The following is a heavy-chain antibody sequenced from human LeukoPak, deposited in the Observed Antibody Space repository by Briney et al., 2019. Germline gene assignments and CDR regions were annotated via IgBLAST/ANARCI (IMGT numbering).Heavy chain of an antibody. V-gene: IGHV3-23*01. CDR2: ISGSGGST. D-gene: IGHD6-19*01. J-gene: IGHJ4*02. CDR3: ARGPSSGWYYFDY. CDR1: GFTFSSSA. Sequence: EGSLRLSCAASGFTFSSSAMSWVRQAPGKGLEWVSAISGSGGSTYYADSVKGRFTISRDNSKNTLYLQMNSLRAEDTAVYYCARGPSSGWYYFDYWGQGTLVTVSS.